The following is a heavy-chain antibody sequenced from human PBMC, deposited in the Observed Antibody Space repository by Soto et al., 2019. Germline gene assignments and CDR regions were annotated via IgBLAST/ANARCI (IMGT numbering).Heavy chain of an antibody. Sequence: GESLKISCKGSGYSFTSYWISWVRQMPGKGLEWMGRIDPSDSYTNYSPSFQGHVTISADKSISTAYLQWSSLKASDTAMYYCARRGYCSGGSCYFISSAFDIWGQGTMVTVS. CDR1: GYSFTSYW. J-gene: IGHJ3*02. CDR3: ARRGYCSGGSCYFISSAFDI. CDR2: IDPSDSYT. D-gene: IGHD2-15*01. V-gene: IGHV5-10-1*01.